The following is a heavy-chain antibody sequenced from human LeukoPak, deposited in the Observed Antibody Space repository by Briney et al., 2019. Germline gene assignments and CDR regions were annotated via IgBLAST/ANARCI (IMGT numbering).Heavy chain of an antibody. CDR3: ARWYYDSSGYRYFDY. J-gene: IGHJ4*02. Sequence: SETLSLTCAVYGGSFSGYYWSWIRQPPGKGLEWIGEINHSGSTNYNPSLKSRVTISVDTSKNHFSLKLSSVTAADTAVYYCARWYYDSSGYRYFDYWGQGTLVIVSS. CDR1: GGSFSGYY. CDR2: INHSGST. V-gene: IGHV4-34*01. D-gene: IGHD3-22*01.